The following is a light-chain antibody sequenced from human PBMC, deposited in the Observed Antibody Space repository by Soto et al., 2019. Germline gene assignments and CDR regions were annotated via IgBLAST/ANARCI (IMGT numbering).Light chain of an antibody. CDR3: QQYNTRPWGCS. J-gene: IGKJ4*01. Sequence: EIVMTQSPATLAVSPGETVTLSCRASQNVDRNVAWYQRRPGQAPRLLISTASTRATGVAARFSGSGSATIFTLTISSLQSEDFGVYYCQQYNTRPWGCSFGGETKVEIK. CDR2: TAS. CDR1: QNVDRN. V-gene: IGKV3-15*01.